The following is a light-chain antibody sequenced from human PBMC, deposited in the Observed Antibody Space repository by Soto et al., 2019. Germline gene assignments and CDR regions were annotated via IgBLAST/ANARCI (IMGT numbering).Light chain of an antibody. Sequence: DIQMTQSPSTLSGSVVDRVTITCRASQTISSWLAWYQQKPGKAPKLLIYDASDLETGVPSRFSGSGSGTDFTFTISSLQPEDIATYYCQQYENLPLTFGGGTKVDI. CDR2: DAS. CDR3: QQYENLPLT. CDR1: QTISSW. J-gene: IGKJ4*01. V-gene: IGKV1-33*01.